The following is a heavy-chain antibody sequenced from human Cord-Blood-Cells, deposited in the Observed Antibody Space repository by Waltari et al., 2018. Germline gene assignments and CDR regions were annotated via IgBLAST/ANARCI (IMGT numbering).Heavy chain of an antibody. CDR2: IYWDDDK. CDR3: AHTYHLWTYFDY. J-gene: IGHJ4*02. Sequence: QITLKESGPTLVKPTQTLTLTCTFSGFSLSTSGVGVGWIRQPPGKALEWLALIYWDDDKRYSPSLKRRLTITKDTSKNQVVLTMTNMDPVDTATYYCAHTYHLWTYFDYWGQGTLVTVSS. D-gene: IGHD3-10*01. V-gene: IGHV2-5*02. CDR1: GFSLSTSGVG.